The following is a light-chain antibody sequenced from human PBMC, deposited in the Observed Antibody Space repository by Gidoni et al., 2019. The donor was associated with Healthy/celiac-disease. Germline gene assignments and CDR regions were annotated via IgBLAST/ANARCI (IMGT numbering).Light chain of an antibody. CDR1: SSDVGIYNL. CDR3: CSYAGSSTWV. CDR2: EVS. J-gene: IGLJ3*02. Sequence: SALTQPASVSGSPGQSITISCTGTSSDVGIYNLVSWYQQHPGKAPKLMIYEVSKRPSGVSNRFSGSKSGNTASLTISGLQAEDEADYYCCSYAGSSTWVFGGGTKLTVL. V-gene: IGLV2-23*02.